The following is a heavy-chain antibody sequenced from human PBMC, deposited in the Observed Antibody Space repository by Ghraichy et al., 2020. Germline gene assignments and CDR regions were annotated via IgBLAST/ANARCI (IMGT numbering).Heavy chain of an antibody. CDR2: IFSNDEK. V-gene: IGHV2-26*01. D-gene: IGHD6-13*01. Sequence: SGPTLVKPTETLTLTCSVSGFSLTNARLGVSWIRQPPGKPLEWLAHIFSNDEKSYSTSLKSRLTISKDTSKSQVVLTLTNMDPVDTGTYYCARMRGSSWKRPTPPDSWAQGTLVTVSS. J-gene: IGHJ4*02. CDR1: GFSLTNARLG. CDR3: ARMRGSSWKRPTPPDS.